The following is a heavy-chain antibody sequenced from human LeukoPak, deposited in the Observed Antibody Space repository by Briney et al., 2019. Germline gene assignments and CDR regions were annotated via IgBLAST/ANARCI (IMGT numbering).Heavy chain of an antibody. Sequence: GGSLTLSCPASGFTLGSYAMTWVRQAPGKGLEWVSTISGGSTYYVDTVKGRFTTSRDNPKHTQALQMNSLRAEDPAVYCCAKGRGVWAFDSWGQGTMVTVSS. CDR3: AKGRGVWAFDS. V-gene: IGHV3-23*01. D-gene: IGHD3-10*01. CDR1: GFTLGSYA. J-gene: IGHJ3*02. CDR2: ISGGST.